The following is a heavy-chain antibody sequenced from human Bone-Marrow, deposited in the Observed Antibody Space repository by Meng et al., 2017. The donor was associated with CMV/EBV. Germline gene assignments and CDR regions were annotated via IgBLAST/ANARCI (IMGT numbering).Heavy chain of an antibody. CDR1: GFTFSSYA. CDR3: AKGVGDYDFWSGNYRAYYFDY. J-gene: IGHJ4*02. Sequence: GGSLRLSCAASGFTFSSYAMHWVRQAPGKGLEWVAVISYDGSNKYYADSVKGRFTISRDNSKYTLYLQMNSLRSEDTAVYYCAKGVGDYDFWSGNYRAYYFDYWGQGALVTVSS. V-gene: IGHV3-30*04. CDR2: ISYDGSNK. D-gene: IGHD3-3*01.